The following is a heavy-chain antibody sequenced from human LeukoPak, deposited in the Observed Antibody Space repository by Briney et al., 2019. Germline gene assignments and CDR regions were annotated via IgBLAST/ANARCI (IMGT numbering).Heavy chain of an antibody. J-gene: IGHJ5*02. CDR1: GYTFISNY. CDR2: ISPSGGST. CDR3: ARDNSVRDEAWWFNP. D-gene: IGHD5-24*01. V-gene: IGHV1-46*01. Sequence: ASVKVSCKAFGYTFISNYMHWVRQAPGQGAEWMGVISPSGGSTTYAQKFQGRVTLTRDMSTSTDYLELSSLRSEDTAVYYCARDNSVRDEAWWFNPWGQGTLAPSPQ.